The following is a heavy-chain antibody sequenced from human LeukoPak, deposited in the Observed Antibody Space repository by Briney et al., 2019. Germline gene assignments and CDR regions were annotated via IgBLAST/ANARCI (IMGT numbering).Heavy chain of an antibody. J-gene: IGHJ6*03. CDR2: ISSSGSTR. V-gene: IGHV3-48*03. CDR3: ARMNTVLVNGLNSYYYMDV. CDR1: GFTFSSYE. Sequence: GGSLRLSCAASGFTFSSYEMNWVRQAPGKGLQWVSYISSSGSTRYYAESVKGRFTISRDSTRNSLYLQMNSLRAEDTALYYCARMNTVLVNGLNSYYYMDVWGKGTTVTISS. D-gene: IGHD5-18*01.